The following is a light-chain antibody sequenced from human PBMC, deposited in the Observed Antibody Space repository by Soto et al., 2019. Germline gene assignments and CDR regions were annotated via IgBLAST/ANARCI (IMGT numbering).Light chain of an antibody. CDR1: QSVSSY. CDR3: QQRSNWPPAT. Sequence: EIVLTQSPATLSLSPGERATLSCRASQSVSSYLAWYQQKPGQAPRLLIYDAFNRATGIPARFSGSGSGTDFTLTISSLEPEEFAVYYCQQRSNWPPATFGQGTKLEIK. CDR2: DAF. V-gene: IGKV3-11*01. J-gene: IGKJ2*01.